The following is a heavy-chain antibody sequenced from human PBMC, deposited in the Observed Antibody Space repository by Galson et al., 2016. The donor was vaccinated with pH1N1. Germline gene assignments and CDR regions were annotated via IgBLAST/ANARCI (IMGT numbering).Heavy chain of an antibody. V-gene: IGHV4-59*01. J-gene: IGHJ3*02. CDR2: IYYSGST. D-gene: IGHD5-18*01. CDR1: GGSISSYY. CDR3: ARDREYNYGYYDHAFDI. Sequence: ETLSLTCIVSGGSISSYYWSWIRQPPGKGLEWIGYIYYSGSTNYNPSLKSRVTISVDTSKNQFSLKLSSVTAADTAVYYCARDREYNYGYYDHAFDIWGQGTMVTVSS.